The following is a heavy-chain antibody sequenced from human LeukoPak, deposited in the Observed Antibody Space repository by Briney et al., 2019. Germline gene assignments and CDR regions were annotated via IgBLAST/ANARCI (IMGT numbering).Heavy chain of an antibody. CDR1: GFTFSSYA. D-gene: IGHD5-12*01. Sequence: GGSLRLSCAASGFTFSSYAMHWIRQAPGKGLEWVAVISYDGSNKYYADSVKGRFTISRDNSKNTLYLQMNSLRAEDTAVYFSASSVATIYYFDYWGQGTLVTVSS. CDR2: ISYDGSNK. J-gene: IGHJ4*02. V-gene: IGHV3-30*04. CDR3: ASSVATIYYFDY.